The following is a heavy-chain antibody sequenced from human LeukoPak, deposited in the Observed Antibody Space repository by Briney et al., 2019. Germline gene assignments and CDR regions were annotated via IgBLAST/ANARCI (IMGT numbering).Heavy chain of an antibody. V-gene: IGHV3-30-3*01. CDR3: AREQRVRYYFDY. J-gene: IGHJ4*02. D-gene: IGHD6-25*01. CDR2: ISYDGSNK. Sequence: VGSLTLSRAASGFVVSSYAMSWVRQAPGKGLEWVAVISYDGSNKYYADSVKGRFTISRDNSKNTLYLQMNSLRAEDTAVYYCAREQRVRYYFDYWGQGTLVTVSS. CDR1: GFVVSSYA.